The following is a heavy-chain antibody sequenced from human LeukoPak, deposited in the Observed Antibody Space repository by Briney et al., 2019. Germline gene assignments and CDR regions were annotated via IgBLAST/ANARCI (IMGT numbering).Heavy chain of an antibody. J-gene: IGHJ3*02. CDR2: VSASANST. Sequence: GGSLRLSCAASGFMFDIYAMTWVRQAPGKGLDWVSAVSASANSTYYADAVKGRFIISRDNAKNTVYLQMSSLSVDDTAVYYCARGPSCSSHSCYVIGALDIWGQGTLVAVSS. CDR3: ARGPSCSSHSCYVIGALDI. CDR1: GFMFDIYA. D-gene: IGHD2-2*01. V-gene: IGHV3-23*01.